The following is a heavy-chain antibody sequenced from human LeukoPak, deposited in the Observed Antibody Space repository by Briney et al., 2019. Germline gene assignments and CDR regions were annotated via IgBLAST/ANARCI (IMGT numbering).Heavy chain of an antibody. CDR1: GGSISNKY. D-gene: IGHD2-2*01. CDR2: IYYSGNT. J-gene: IGHJ4*02. CDR3: ARGLRGSPAFDY. V-gene: IGHV4-59*01. Sequence: SETLSLACTVSGGSISNKYWSWIRQPPGKGLEWIGYIYYSGNTNYNPSLKSRVTILVDTSKNQVSLKLSSVTAADTAVYFCARGLRGSPAFDYWGQGTLVTVSS.